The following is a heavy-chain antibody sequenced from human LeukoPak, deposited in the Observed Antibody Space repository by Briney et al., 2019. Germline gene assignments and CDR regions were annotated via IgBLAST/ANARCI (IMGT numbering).Heavy chain of an antibody. Sequence: SQTLSLTCTVSGGSISSSSYYWGWIRQPPGKGLEWIGSIYYSGSTYYNPSLKSRVTISVDTSKNQFSLKLSSVTAADTAVYYCARLSSSWSSVASDYWGQGTLVTVSS. CDR2: IYYSGST. D-gene: IGHD6-13*01. J-gene: IGHJ4*02. V-gene: IGHV4-39*01. CDR3: ARLSSSWSSVASDY. CDR1: GGSISSSSYY.